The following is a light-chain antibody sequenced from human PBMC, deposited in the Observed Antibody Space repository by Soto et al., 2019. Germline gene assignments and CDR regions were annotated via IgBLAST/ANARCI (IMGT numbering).Light chain of an antibody. CDR2: DAS. CDR3: QQRSNWQGAT. V-gene: IGKV3-11*01. J-gene: IGKJ4*01. CDR1: QSVSSY. Sequence: IVVPQSPATLSLSPGERATLSCRASQSVSSYLAWYQQKPGQAPRLLIYDASNRATGIPARFSGSGSGTDFTLTISSLEPEDFAVYYCQQRSNWQGATFGRGTKVDIK.